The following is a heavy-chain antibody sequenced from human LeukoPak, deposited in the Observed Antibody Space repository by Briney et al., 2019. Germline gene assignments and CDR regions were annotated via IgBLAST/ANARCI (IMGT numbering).Heavy chain of an antibody. CDR2: IYYTGTT. J-gene: IGHJ4*02. CDR3: ARAGANGIEAAGSLRY. V-gene: IGHV4-59*01. CDR1: GGSIGSYY. D-gene: IGHD6-13*01. Sequence: PSETLSLTCTVSGGSIGSYYWNWIRQPPGKGLEWIGFIYYTGTTNYNPSLKSRVTISVDTSKNQFSLKLSSVTAADTAVYYCARAGANGIEAAGSLRYWGQGTLVTVSS.